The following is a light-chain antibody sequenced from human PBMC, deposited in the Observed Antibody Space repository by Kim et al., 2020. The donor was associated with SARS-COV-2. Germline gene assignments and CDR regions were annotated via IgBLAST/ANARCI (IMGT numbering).Light chain of an antibody. Sequence: SYELTQPPSVSVSPGQTASITCSGDKLGDKYACWYQQKPGQSPVLVIYQDSKRLSGIPERFSGSNSGNTATLTISGTQAMDEADYYCQAWDSSSNWVFGGGTQLTVL. V-gene: IGLV3-1*01. CDR2: QDS. CDR1: KLGDKY. J-gene: IGLJ3*02. CDR3: QAWDSSSNWV.